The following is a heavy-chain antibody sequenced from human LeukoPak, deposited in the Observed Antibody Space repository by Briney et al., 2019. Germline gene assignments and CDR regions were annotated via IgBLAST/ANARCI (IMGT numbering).Heavy chain of an antibody. CDR3: ARDMRRASGSSGYLFDY. J-gene: IGHJ4*02. CDR1: GFTFNSYW. CDR2: MSADGSST. Sequence: PGGSLRLSCAASGFTFNSYWMHWVRQAPGKGLVWVSRMSADGSSTTYADSVKGRFTISRDNAKNTLYLQMNGLRAEDTAAYYCARDMRRASGSSGYLFDYWGQGTLVTVSS. V-gene: IGHV3-74*01. D-gene: IGHD3-22*01.